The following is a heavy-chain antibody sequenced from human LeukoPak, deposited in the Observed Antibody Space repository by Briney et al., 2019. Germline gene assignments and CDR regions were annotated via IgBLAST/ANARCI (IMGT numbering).Heavy chain of an antibody. Sequence: GASVKVSCKASGYTFTSYYMHWVRQAPGQGLEWMGIINPSGGSTSYAQKFQGRVTMTRDTSTSTVYMELSSLRSEDTAVYYCARELYCSSTGCYAPFDYWGQGTLVTVSS. D-gene: IGHD2-2*01. CDR3: ARELYCSSTGCYAPFDY. CDR2: INPSGGST. V-gene: IGHV1-46*01. J-gene: IGHJ4*02. CDR1: GYTFTSYY.